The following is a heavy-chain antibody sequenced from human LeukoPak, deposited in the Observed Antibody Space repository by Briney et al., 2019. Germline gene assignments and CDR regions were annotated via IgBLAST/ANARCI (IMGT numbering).Heavy chain of an antibody. V-gene: IGHV3-23*01. D-gene: IGHD1-14*01. Sequence: GGSLRLSCAASGFTFSNYAMRWVRQAPGKGLEWVSGISGSGGSTYYADSVKGRFTISRDNSKNTLYLQMNSLRAEDTAVYYCAKSEHRPALDYWGQGTLVTVSS. J-gene: IGHJ4*02. CDR1: GFTFSNYA. CDR2: ISGSGGST. CDR3: AKSEHRPALDY.